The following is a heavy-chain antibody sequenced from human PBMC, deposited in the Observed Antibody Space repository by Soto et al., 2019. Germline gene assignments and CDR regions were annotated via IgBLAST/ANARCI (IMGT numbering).Heavy chain of an antibody. CDR2: IYWDDDK. CDR3: AHSLIGYYYDSSGSDWFDP. J-gene: IGHJ5*02. V-gene: IGHV2-5*02. CDR1: GFSLSTSGVG. Sequence: QITLKESGPTLVKPTQHLTLTCTFSGFSLSTSGVGVGWIRQPPGKALEWLALIYWDDDKRYSPSLKSRLTITKDTSNTQVVLTMTNMDPVDTATYYCAHSLIGYYYDSSGSDWFDPWGQGTLVTVSS. D-gene: IGHD3-22*01.